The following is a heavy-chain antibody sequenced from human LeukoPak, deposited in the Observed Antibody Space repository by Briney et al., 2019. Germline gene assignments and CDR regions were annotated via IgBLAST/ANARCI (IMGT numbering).Heavy chain of an antibody. CDR2: IYYSGST. D-gene: IGHD5-24*01. J-gene: IGHJ4*02. Sequence: SETLSLTCTVSGGSISSYYWSWIRQPPGKGLEWIGYIYYSGSTNYNPSLKSRVTISVDTSKNQFSLKLSSVTAADTAVYYCASSLTREMASPGYWGQGTLVTVSS. CDR3: ASSLTREMASPGY. CDR1: GGSISSYY. V-gene: IGHV4-59*08.